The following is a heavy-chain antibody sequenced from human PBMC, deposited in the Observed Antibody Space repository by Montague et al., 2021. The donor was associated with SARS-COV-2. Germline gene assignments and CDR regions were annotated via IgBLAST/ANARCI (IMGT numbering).Heavy chain of an antibody. J-gene: IGHJ6*02. CDR1: DDSINNKTYF. Sequence: SETRSLTCTVSDDSINNKTYFWDWIRQPPGKGLEWIGSTHYRGGTHYNPSLKSRLTISVDTSRNQFSLKLSSVTAADTAVYFCARTTVVTPYYYYAMDVWGQGTTVTVSS. CDR3: ARTTVVTPYYYYAMDV. V-gene: IGHV4-39*01. CDR2: THYRGGT. D-gene: IGHD4-23*01.